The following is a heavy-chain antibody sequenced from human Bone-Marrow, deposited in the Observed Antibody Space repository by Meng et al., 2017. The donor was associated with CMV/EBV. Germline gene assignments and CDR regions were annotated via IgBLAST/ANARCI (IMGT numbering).Heavy chain of an antibody. Sequence: SVKVSCKASGGTFSSYTISWVRQAPGQGLEWMGRIIPILGIANYAQKFQGRVTITADKPTSTAYMELSSLRSEDTAVYYCARVRGTAMVCDYWGQGRLVTVAS. CDR2: IIPILGIA. V-gene: IGHV1-69*02. D-gene: IGHD5-18*01. J-gene: IGHJ4*02. CDR1: GGTFSSYT. CDR3: ARVRGTAMVCDY.